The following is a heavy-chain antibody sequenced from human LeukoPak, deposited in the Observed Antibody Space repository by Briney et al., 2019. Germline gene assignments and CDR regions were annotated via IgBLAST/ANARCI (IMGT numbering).Heavy chain of an antibody. CDR2: INQVSSHI. J-gene: IGHJ5*02. CDR3: ARDPDFSSSNH. D-gene: IGHD6-6*01. Sequence: GGSLRLSCAASGFTFSSSAMNWVRQAPGKGLEWVSSINQVSSHIYYADSVRGRFTISRDNAKNSLYLQMSSLRAEDTAVYYCARDPDFSSSNHWGQGILVTVSS. CDR1: GFTFSSSA. V-gene: IGHV3-21*01.